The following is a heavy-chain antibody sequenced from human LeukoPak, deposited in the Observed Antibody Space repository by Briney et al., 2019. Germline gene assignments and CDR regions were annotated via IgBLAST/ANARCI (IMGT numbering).Heavy chain of an antibody. CDR1: GFSFSSYG. D-gene: IGHD5-12*01. Sequence: GGSLRLSCAASGFSFSSYGISWVRQAPGKGLEWVSTINTSGGTTYYADSVKGRFTVSRDNSKNTLYLQMNSLSAEDTAVYYCAKVLATGPYYYYMDVWGKGTTVTVSS. J-gene: IGHJ6*03. CDR3: AKVLATGPYYYYMDV. V-gene: IGHV3-23*01. CDR2: INTSGGTT.